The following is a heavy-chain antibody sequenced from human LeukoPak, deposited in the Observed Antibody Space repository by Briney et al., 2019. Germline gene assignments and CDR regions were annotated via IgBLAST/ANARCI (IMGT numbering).Heavy chain of an antibody. CDR1: GGSISGSGQY. CDR2: IYYSGTT. D-gene: IGHD2-8*01. J-gene: IGHJ1*01. CDR3: ARDSRLFHNTNAYFSFHH. Sequence: SETLSLTCTVSGGSISGSGQYWVWIRQPPGKGLEWIATIYYSGTTYYNSSLKSRVTISVDTSKNQFSLKLTSVTAADTAVYYCARDSRLFHNTNAYFSFHHWGQGTLVTVSS. V-gene: IGHV4-39*07.